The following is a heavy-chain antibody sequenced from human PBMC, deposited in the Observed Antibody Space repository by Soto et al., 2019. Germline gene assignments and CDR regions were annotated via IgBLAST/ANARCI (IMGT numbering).Heavy chain of an antibody. CDR1: GGTFSSYA. J-gene: IGHJ3*02. V-gene: IGHV1-69*13. D-gene: IGHD3-16*02. Sequence: SVKVSCKASGGTFSSYAISWVRQAPGQGLEWMGGIIPIFGTANYAQKFQGRVTITADESTSTAYMELSSLRSEDTAVYYCAREGAAVIEDCFDIYGQGKMVTVS. CDR2: IIPIFGTA. CDR3: AREGAAVIEDCFDI.